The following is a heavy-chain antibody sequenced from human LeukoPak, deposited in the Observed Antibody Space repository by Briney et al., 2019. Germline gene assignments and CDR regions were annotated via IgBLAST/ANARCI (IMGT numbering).Heavy chain of an antibody. CDR3: ASGGPEGTSYDY. CDR2: IYYSGST. Sequence: MASQTLSLTCTVSGGSISSGDYYWSWIRQPPGKGLEWIGYIYYSGSTYYNPSLKSRVTISVDTSKNQFSLKLSSVTAADTAVYYCASGGPEGTSYDYWGQGTLVPVSS. CDR1: GGSISSGDYY. D-gene: IGHD2-2*01. J-gene: IGHJ4*02. V-gene: IGHV4-30-4*01.